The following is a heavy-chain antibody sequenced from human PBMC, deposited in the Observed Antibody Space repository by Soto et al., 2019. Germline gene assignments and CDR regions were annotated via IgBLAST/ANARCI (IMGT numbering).Heavy chain of an antibody. D-gene: IGHD6-6*01. CDR2: FYYSGTT. CDR1: GDFLSSSSYY. Sequence: PSETLSLTCTVSGDFLSSSSYYWGWIRQPPGKGLEWIGSFYYSGTTYYNPSLKSRVAISVDTSKNQLSLKLNSVTAADTAVYYCARPKYSSSSALYDYWGQGTLVTVSS. V-gene: IGHV4-39*01. CDR3: ARPKYSSSSALYDY. J-gene: IGHJ4*02.